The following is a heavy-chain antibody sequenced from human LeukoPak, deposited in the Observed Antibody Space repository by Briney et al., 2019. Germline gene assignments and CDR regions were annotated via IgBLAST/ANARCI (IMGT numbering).Heavy chain of an antibody. D-gene: IGHD3-10*01. CDR1: GYTFTSYD. CDR3: ARVTLRLWFRELLYPTYYYYYMDV. V-gene: IGHV1-8*01. CDR2: MNPNSGNT. J-gene: IGHJ6*03. Sequence: ASVKVSCKASGYTFTSYDINWVRQATGQGLEWVGWMNPNSGNTGYAQKFQGRVTMTRNTSISTAYMELSSLRSEDTAVYYCARVTLRLWFRELLYPTYYYYYMDVWGKGTTVTVSS.